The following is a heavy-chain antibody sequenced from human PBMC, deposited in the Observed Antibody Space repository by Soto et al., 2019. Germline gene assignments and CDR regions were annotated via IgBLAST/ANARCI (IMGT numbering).Heavy chain of an antibody. CDR3: AEWLVLDA. CDR2: ISFDGSNK. D-gene: IGHD6-19*01. Sequence: GGSLRLSCAASGFTFSSYGMHWVRQAPDKGLEWVAVISFDGSNKYYAGSVKGRFTISRDNSKNTLYLQMNSLRAEDTAVYFCAEWLVLDAWGQGTLVTVSS. CDR1: GFTFSSYG. J-gene: IGHJ5*02. V-gene: IGHV3-30*03.